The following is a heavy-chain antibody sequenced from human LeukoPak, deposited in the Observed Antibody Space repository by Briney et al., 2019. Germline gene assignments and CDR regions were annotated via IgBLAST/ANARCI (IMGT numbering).Heavy chain of an antibody. Sequence: SETLSLTCTVFGGSISGYSWTWIRQSPEKGLEWIGYIYYSGSTNYNPSLESRVTISVDTSKNQFSLKLSSVTAADTAVYYCASSGWYRIYWGQGTLVTVSS. D-gene: IGHD6-19*01. CDR2: IYYSGST. V-gene: IGHV4-59*12. J-gene: IGHJ4*02. CDR3: ASSGWYRIY. CDR1: GGSISGYS.